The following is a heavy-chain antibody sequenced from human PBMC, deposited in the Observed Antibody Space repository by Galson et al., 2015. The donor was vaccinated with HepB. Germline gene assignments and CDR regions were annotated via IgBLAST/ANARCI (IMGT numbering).Heavy chain of an antibody. D-gene: IGHD3-22*01. CDR3: ASANYYDSSGYYPPLI. Sequence: SVKVSCKASGCTFTAYYLHWVRQAPGQGLEWMGRINPNNGGTNYVQKFQGRVTMTRDTSTSTAYMELSRLRSDDTAVYYCASANYYDSSGYYPPLIWGQGTLVTVSS. CDR1: GCTFTAYY. CDR2: INPNNGGT. J-gene: IGHJ4*02. V-gene: IGHV1-2*06.